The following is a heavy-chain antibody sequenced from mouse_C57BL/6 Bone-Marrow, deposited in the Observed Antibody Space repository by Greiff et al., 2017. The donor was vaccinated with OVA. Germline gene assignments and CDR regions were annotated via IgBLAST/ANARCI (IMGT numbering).Heavy chain of an antibody. CDR3: ARIRNDGFDY. CDR1: GFSLTSYA. Sequence: QVQLQQSGPGLVAPSQSLSITCTVSGFSLTSYAISWVRQPPGKGPEWLGVIWNVGGTNYNSALKSRLSISKDNSKSQVFLKMNSLQTDDTARYYCARIRNDGFDYWGQGTTLTVSS. J-gene: IGHJ2*01. D-gene: IGHD2-1*01. CDR2: IWNVGGT. V-gene: IGHV2-9-1*01.